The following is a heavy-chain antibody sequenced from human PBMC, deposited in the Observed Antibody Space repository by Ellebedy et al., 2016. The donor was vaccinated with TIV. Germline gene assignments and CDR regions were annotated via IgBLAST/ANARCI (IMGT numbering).Heavy chain of an antibody. V-gene: IGHV4-59*12. J-gene: IGHJ4*02. CDR2: ISYSGSP. D-gene: IGHD1-1*01. CDR1: GGSIGSYS. Sequence: MPGGSLRLSCTVSGGSIGSYSWSWIRQPPGKGLEWTGYISYSGSPNYNPSLKSRVTISVDTSENQFSLKLSSVTAADTAVYYSAKDRVPDGRWNFDFWGQGTLVAVSS. CDR3: AKDRVPDGRWNFDF.